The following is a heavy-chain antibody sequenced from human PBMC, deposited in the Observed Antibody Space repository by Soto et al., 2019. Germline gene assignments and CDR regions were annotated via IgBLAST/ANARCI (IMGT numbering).Heavy chain of an antibody. CDR1: GFTFRDYA. V-gene: IGHV3-49*03. CDR2: SRSKAHGGAT. CDR3: GRDDY. Sequence: PGGSLRLSCSTSGFTFRDYAMTWYRQAPGKGQEWVGLSRSKAHGGATEYAASVEGRFTISRDDSKSIVYLQMDSLKTEDTALYYCGRDDYLGQGTLVTVSS. J-gene: IGHJ4*02.